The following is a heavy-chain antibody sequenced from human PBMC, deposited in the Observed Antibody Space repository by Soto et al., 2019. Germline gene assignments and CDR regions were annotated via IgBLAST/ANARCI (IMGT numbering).Heavy chain of an antibody. J-gene: IGHJ6*03. V-gene: IGHV1-8*01. Sequence: ASVKVSCKASGYTFTSYDINWVRQATGQGLEWMGWMNPNSGNTGYAQKFQGRDTMTRNTSISTAYMELSSLRSEDTAVYYCARVTTPYYYYYYMDVWGKGTTVTVSS. D-gene: IGHD4-17*01. CDR3: ARVTTPYYYYYYMDV. CDR1: GYTFTSYD. CDR2: MNPNSGNT.